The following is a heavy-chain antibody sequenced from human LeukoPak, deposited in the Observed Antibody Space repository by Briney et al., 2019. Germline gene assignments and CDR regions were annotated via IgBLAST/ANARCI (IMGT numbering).Heavy chain of an antibody. CDR2: IYYSGST. D-gene: IGHD5-18*01. CDR3: ARDLRGYSYGHYYYYYMDV. CDR1: GGSISSSSYY. J-gene: IGHJ6*03. V-gene: IGHV4-39*07. Sequence: PSETLSLTCTVSGGSISSSSYYWGWIRQPPGKGLEWIGSIYYSGSTYYNPSLKSRVTISVDTSKNQFSLKLSSVTAADTAVYYCARDLRGYSYGHYYYYYMDVWGKGTTVTVSS.